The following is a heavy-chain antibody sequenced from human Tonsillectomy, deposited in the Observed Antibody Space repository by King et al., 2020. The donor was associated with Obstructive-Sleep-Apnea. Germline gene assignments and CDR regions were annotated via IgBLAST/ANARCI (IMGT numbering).Heavy chain of an antibody. D-gene: IGHD3-10*01. J-gene: IGHJ6*02. V-gene: IGHV3-30-3*01. Sequence: VQLVESGGGVVQPGRSLRLSCAASGFTFSSYTMHWVRQAPGKGLEWVAVISYDGTNKYYADSVKGRFTISRDNSKNTLYLQMNSLGAEDTAVYYCARDFRVRFGELFNYYYGMDVWGQGTTVTVSS. CDR2: ISYDGTNK. CDR1: GFTFSSYT. CDR3: ARDFRVRFGELFNYYYGMDV.